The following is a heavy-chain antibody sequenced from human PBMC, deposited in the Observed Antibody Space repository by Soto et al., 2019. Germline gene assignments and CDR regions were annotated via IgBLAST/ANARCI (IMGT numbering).Heavy chain of an antibody. D-gene: IGHD3-22*01. CDR1: GGTFSNHI. J-gene: IGHJ4*02. V-gene: IGHV1-69*04. Sequence: ASVKVSCKASGGTFSNHIITWVRQAPGQGPEWMGRIIPMLEITNYAQKFQGRVTITADESTSTAYMELSSLRSEDTAVYYCAREGYDTTYFDYWGQGTLVTVSS. CDR3: AREGYDTTYFDY. CDR2: IIPMLEIT.